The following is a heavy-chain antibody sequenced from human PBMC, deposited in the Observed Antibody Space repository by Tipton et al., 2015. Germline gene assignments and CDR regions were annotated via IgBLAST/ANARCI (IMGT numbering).Heavy chain of an antibody. CDR3: ARSPLFTIFGVVYFDY. J-gene: IGHJ4*02. Sequence: TLSLTCTVSGGSISSYYWSWIRQPPGKELEWIGYIFYSGRTNYNPSLKSRVTISVDTSKNQFSLKLSSVTAADTAVYYCARSPLFTIFGVVYFDYWGQGTLVTVSS. CDR1: GGSISSYY. D-gene: IGHD3-3*01. V-gene: IGHV4-59*12. CDR2: IFYSGRT.